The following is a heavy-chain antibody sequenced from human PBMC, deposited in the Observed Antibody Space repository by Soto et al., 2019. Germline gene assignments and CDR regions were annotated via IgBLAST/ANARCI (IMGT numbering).Heavy chain of an antibody. Sequence: ASVKVSCKASGYTFTGYYMHWVRQAPGQGLEWMGWINPNSGGTNYAQKFQGWVTMTRDTSISTAYMELSRLRSDDTAVYYCARDFLTGSMAIDIWGQATMVSVSS. D-gene: IGHD7-27*01. J-gene: IGHJ3*02. CDR1: GYTFTGYY. V-gene: IGHV1-2*04. CDR3: ARDFLTGSMAIDI. CDR2: INPNSGGT.